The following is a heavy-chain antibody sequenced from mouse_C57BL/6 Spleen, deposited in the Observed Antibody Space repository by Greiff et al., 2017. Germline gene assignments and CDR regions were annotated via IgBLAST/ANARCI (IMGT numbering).Heavy chain of an antibody. V-gene: IGHV1-69*01. J-gene: IGHJ3*01. Sequence: QVQLQQPGAELVMPGASVKLSCKASGYTFTSYWMHWVKQRPGQGLEWIGEIDPSDSYTNYTQKFKGKSTLTVDKSSSTAYMQLSSLTSEDSAVYYCATYYYGSSAYWGQGTLVTVSA. CDR3: ATYYYGSSAY. CDR2: IDPSDSYT. CDR1: GYTFTSYW. D-gene: IGHD1-1*01.